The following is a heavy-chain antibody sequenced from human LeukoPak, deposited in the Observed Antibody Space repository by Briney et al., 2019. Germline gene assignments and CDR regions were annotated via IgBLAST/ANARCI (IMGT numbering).Heavy chain of an antibody. CDR1: GFTFNNYA. Sequence: GGSLRLSCAASGFTFNNYAMTWVRQAPGKGLEWVSIVYRGGNTDYADSVKGRFTISRDNSKNTLFLQMNSLRAEDTAVYYCASDSGSNWFGYWGQGTLVTVSS. V-gene: IGHV3-53*01. D-gene: IGHD6-25*01. CDR3: ASDSGSNWFGY. CDR2: VYRGGNT. J-gene: IGHJ5*01.